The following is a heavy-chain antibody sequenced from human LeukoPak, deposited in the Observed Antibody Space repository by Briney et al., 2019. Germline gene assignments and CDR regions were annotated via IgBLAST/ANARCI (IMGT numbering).Heavy chain of an antibody. V-gene: IGHV4-59*11. D-gene: IGHD2-2*01. Sequence: SETLSLTCTVSGGSISSHYWSWIRQPPGKGLEWIGYIYYSGSTNYNPSLKSRVTISVDTSKNQFSLKLSSVTAADTAVYYCARDLGVCSSTSCPPDAFDIWGQGTMVTVSS. CDR3: ARDLGVCSSTSCPPDAFDI. J-gene: IGHJ3*02. CDR2: IYYSGST. CDR1: GGSISSHY.